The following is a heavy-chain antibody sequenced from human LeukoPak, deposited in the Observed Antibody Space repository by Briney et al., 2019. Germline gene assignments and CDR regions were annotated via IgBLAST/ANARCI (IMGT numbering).Heavy chain of an antibody. CDR3: ARTPRYIAARQSHFDY. CDR2: IAYDGSNI. D-gene: IGHD6-6*01. CDR1: GFTFSSYG. V-gene: IGHV3-30*03. J-gene: IGHJ4*02. Sequence: GGSLRLSCAASGFTFSSYGMHWVRQAPGKGLEWVAVIAYDGSNIHYADSVKGRFTISRDNSKKTLYLQMNSLRAEDTAVYYCARTPRYIAARQSHFDYWGQGTLVTVSS.